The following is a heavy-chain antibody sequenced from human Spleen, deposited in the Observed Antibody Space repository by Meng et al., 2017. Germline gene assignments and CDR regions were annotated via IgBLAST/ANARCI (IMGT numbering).Heavy chain of an antibody. CDR3: ARDWAAGTTITTWRD. J-gene: IGHJ4*02. V-gene: IGHV3-66*02. CDR1: GFTVSSNF. Sequence: EVQLVEAGGGWVQSGGALRLCCSASGFTVSSNFMNWVRQAPGKGLEWVSVTYSDGTTYYADSVKGRFTISRDDSKNTLYLQMNSLRAEDTAVYYCARDWAAGTTITTWRDWGQGTLVTVSS. CDR2: TYSDGTT. D-gene: IGHD4-11*01.